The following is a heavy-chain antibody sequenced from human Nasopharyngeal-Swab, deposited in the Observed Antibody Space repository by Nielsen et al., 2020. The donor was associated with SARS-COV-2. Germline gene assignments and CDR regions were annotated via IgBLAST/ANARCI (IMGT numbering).Heavy chain of an antibody. CDR2: INHSEST. J-gene: IGHJ5*02. Sequence: GSLRLSCAVYGGSFSGYYWSWIRQPPGKGLEWIGEINHSESTNYNPSLKSRVTISVDTSKNQFSLKMRSVTAADTAVYYCARAKQWLVLRWFDPWGQGTLVTVSS. CDR3: ARAKQWLVLRWFDP. D-gene: IGHD6-19*01. CDR1: GGSFSGYY. V-gene: IGHV4-34*01.